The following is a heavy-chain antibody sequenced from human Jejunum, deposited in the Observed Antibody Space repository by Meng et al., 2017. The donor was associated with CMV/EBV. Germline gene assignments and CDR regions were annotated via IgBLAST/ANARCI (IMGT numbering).Heavy chain of an antibody. CDR2: IKPDGIYT. CDR3: IGGGSGRIDY. Sequence: LSCTASGLPFSNYWMHWVRQAPGKGLVWVSRIKPDGIYTTYADSMKSRFTISRDNAKNTLYLQMNNLRVEDTAVYYCIGGGSGRIDYWGQGTLVTVSS. V-gene: IGHV3-74*01. D-gene: IGHD3-16*01. J-gene: IGHJ4*02. CDR1: GLPFSNYW.